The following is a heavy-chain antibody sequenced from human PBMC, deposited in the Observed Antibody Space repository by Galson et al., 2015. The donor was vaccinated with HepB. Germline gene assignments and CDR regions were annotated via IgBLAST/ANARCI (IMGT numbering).Heavy chain of an antibody. D-gene: IGHD3-3*01. Sequence: SLRLPCAAYGFTFSTYSMTWVRQAPGMGLEWVSSINSVSSHIYYADSVRGRFTISRDNAKNSLSLQMNSLRVEDTAVYYCVRARREVLRFFDSDHWGQGTLVTVSS. CDR3: VRARREVLRFFDSDH. CDR1: GFTFSTYS. CDR2: INSVSSHI. J-gene: IGHJ4*02. V-gene: IGHV3-21*01.